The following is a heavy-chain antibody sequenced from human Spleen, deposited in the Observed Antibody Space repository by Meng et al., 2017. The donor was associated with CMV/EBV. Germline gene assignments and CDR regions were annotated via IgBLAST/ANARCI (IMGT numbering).Heavy chain of an antibody. CDR1: GGSISSYY. J-gene: IGHJ4*02. V-gene: IGHV4-4*07. CDR2: IYTSGST. CDR3: ARDQLIDPLGDFDY. D-gene: IGHD1-1*01. Sequence: QVQLQQLGAGLLKPSETLSLTCTVSGGSISSYYWSWIRQPAGKGLEWIGRIYTSGSTNYNPSLKSRVTMSVDTSKNQFSLKLSSVTAADTAVYYCARDQLIDPLGDFDYWGQGTLVTVSS.